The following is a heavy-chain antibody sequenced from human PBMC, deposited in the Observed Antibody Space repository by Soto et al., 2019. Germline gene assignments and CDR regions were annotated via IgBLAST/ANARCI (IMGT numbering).Heavy chain of an antibody. Sequence: QVQLVESGGGVVQPGRSLRLSCAASGFTFSRYAMHWVRQAPGKGLEWVALISYDGSNTYYGDSVKGRFTISRDDSKTTLYFQMNSLRSEDTAVYYCARRHYDSSGQPYDFDYWGQGSLVIVSS. D-gene: IGHD3-22*01. V-gene: IGHV3-30*14. J-gene: IGHJ4*02. CDR2: ISYDGSNT. CDR1: GFTFSRYA. CDR3: ARRHYDSSGQPYDFDY.